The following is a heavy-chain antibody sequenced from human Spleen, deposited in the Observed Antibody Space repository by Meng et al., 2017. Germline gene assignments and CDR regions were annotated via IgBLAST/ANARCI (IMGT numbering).Heavy chain of an antibody. J-gene: IGHJ5*02. Sequence: QPQLQESGPGLVKPSEPLSLPCSVSGDSISSSDSYWGWIRQSPGKGLEWIGSIGHSGFTYYTPSLESRVTVSVDTSRSQFSLELTSVTAADTAVYYCVRSRAWVRTGFDPWGQGTLVTVSS. CDR2: IGHSGFT. CDR3: VRSRAWVRTGFDP. D-gene: IGHD1/OR15-1a*01. CDR1: GDSISSSDSY. V-gene: IGHV4-39*01.